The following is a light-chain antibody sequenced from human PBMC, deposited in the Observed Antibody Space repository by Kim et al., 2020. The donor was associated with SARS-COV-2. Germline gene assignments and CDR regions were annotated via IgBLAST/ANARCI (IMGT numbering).Light chain of an antibody. CDR3: QQYGSSPPYT. J-gene: IGKJ2*01. Sequence: PGEGHPLSCRASQSVSSRYFAWSQQKPGQAPRLLVYGASSRATGIPDRFSGSGSGTDFTLTISRLEPEDFAVYYCQQYGSSPPYTFGQGTKLEI. CDR2: GAS. V-gene: IGKV3-20*01. CDR1: QSVSSRY.